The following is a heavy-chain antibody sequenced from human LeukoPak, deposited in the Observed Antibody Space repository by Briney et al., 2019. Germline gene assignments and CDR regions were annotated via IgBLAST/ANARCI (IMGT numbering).Heavy chain of an antibody. V-gene: IGHV3-30*02. CDR3: AKQAEYSSGSLDY. CDR2: IRYDGSNK. Sequence: GESLRLSXAASGFTFSSYGMHWVRQAPGKGLEWVAFIRYDGSNKYYADSVKGRFTISRDNSKNTLYLQMNSLRAEDTAVYYCAKQAEYSSGSLDYWGQGTLVTVSS. J-gene: IGHJ4*02. D-gene: IGHD6-25*01. CDR1: GFTFSSYG.